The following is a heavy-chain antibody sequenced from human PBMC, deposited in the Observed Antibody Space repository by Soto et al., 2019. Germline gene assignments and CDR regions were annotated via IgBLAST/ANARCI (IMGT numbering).Heavy chain of an antibody. V-gene: IGHV3-64*01. J-gene: IGHJ6*03. Sequence: GGSLRLSCAASGFTFSSYAMHWVRQAPGKGLEYVSAISSNGGSTYYANSVKGRFTISRDNSKNTLYLQMGSLRAEDMAVYYCARNPLYCSSTSCYAYYYYYYMDVWGKGTTVTVSS. CDR1: GFTFSSYA. CDR2: ISSNGGST. D-gene: IGHD2-2*01. CDR3: ARNPLYCSSTSCYAYYYYYYMDV.